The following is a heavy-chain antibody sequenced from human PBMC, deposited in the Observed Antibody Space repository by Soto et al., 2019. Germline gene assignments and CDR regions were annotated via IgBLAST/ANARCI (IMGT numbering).Heavy chain of an antibody. V-gene: IGHV4-59*11. D-gene: IGHD3-22*01. CDR3: ARAMDPFSSGYSWGAYFDY. Sequence: QVQLQESGPGLVKPSETLSLTCAVSGGSISPHYWSWIRQSRGKGMEWIGYVYYTGSTDYNPSLKSRVSISVDTYKNPFALKLSSVTAADTAAYCCARAMDPFSSGYSWGAYFDYWCQGALVTVSS. CDR1: GGSISPHY. CDR2: VYYTGST. J-gene: IGHJ4*02.